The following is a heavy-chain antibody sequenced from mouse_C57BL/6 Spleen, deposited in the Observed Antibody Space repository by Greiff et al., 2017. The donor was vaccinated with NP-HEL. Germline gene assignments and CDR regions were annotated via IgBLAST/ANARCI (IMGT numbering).Heavy chain of an antibody. J-gene: IGHJ4*01. D-gene: IGHD2-4*01. CDR1: GYTFTDYN. CDR3: ARGIYYDYGKIYYAMDY. Sequence: VQLQQSGPELVKPGASVKMSCKASGYTFTDYNMHWVKQSHGKSLEWIGYINPNNGGTSYNQKFKGKATLTVNKSSSTAYMELRSLTSEDSAVYYCARGIYYDYGKIYYAMDYWGQGTSVTVSS. CDR2: INPNNGGT. V-gene: IGHV1-22*01.